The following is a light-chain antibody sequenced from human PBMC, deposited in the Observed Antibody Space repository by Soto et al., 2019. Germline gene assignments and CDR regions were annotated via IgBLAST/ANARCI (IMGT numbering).Light chain of an antibody. CDR2: AAS. Sequence: EVVVTQSPGTLSLSPGERATLSCRASQSVYANQLAWYQQKPGQAPRLLIYAASSRATGIPDRFSGSGSGTDFTLTITTLEPEDFAVYYCQQYATSPQTFGQGTKVEIK. CDR1: QSVYANQ. V-gene: IGKV3-20*01. CDR3: QQYATSPQT. J-gene: IGKJ1*01.